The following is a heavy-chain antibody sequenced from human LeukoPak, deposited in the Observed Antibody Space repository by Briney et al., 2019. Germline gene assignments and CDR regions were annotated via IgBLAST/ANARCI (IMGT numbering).Heavy chain of an antibody. V-gene: IGHV4-34*01. J-gene: IGHJ3*02. Sequence: PSETLSLTCAVYGGSFSGYYWSWIRQPPGKGLEWIGEINHSGSTNYNPSLKSRVTISVDTSKNQFSLKLSSVTAAGTAVYYCASKAHYYDSSGYYVNAFDIWGQGTMVTVSS. CDR2: INHSGST. CDR3: ASKAHYYDSSGYYVNAFDI. CDR1: GGSFSGYY. D-gene: IGHD3-22*01.